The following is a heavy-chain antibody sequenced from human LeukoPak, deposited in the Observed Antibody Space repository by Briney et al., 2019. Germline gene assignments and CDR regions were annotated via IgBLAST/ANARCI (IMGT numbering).Heavy chain of an antibody. D-gene: IGHD6-19*01. CDR2: IYHSGST. V-gene: IGHV4-39*07. CDR1: GVSISTSSYY. J-gene: IGHJ4*02. Sequence: SETLSLTCTVSGVSISTSSYYWGWIRQPPGKGLEWIASIYHSGSTYYNPSLKSRVTISVDTSKNQFSLKLTSVTGADTAVYYCARGGSGWSPYYWGQGTLVTVSS. CDR3: ARGGSGWSPYY.